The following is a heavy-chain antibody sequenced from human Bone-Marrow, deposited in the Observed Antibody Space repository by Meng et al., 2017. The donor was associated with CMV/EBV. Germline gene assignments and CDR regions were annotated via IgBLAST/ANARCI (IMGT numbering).Heavy chain of an antibody. CDR1: GFTFSSYW. CDR3: ARGGNSFWSGYFYGMDV. J-gene: IGHJ6*02. D-gene: IGHD3-3*01. CDR2: IKQDGSEK. Sequence: GGSLRLSCAASGFTFSSYWMSWVRQAQGKGLEWVANIKQDGSEKYYVDSVKGRFTISRDNAKNSLYLQMNSLRAEDTAVYYCARGGNSFWSGYFYGMDVWGQGTTVTVSS. V-gene: IGHV3-7*01.